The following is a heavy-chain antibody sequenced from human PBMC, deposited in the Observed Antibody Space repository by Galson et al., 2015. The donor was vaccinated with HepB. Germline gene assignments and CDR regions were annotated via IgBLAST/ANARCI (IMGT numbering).Heavy chain of an antibody. CDR3: ARAGGYYGSGSYSPGDY. CDR1: GYTLTNHS. V-gene: IGHV1-3*01. J-gene: IGHJ4*02. CDR2: ISAGNGNT. Sequence: SVKVSCKASGYTLTNHSMQWVRQAPGQSLEWMRWISAGNGNTKYSQKFQGRVTITRDTFASTVYMELSSLRSEDTALYYCARAGGYYGSGSYSPGDYWGQGTLVTVSS. D-gene: IGHD3-10*01.